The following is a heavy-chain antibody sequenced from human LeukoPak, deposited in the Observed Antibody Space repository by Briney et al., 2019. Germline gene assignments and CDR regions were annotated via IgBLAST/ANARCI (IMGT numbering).Heavy chain of an antibody. CDR2: IKEDGSEK. V-gene: IGHV3-7*01. CDR3: VYGGSYYVA. CDR1: GFTFATYW. D-gene: IGHD1-26*01. Sequence: GGSLRLSCAASGFTFATYWMTWVRQAPGKGLELVANIKEDGSEKYYVDSVKGRFTISRDNAKNSLYLKMNSLRAEDTALYYCVYGGSYYVAWGQGTLVTVSS. J-gene: IGHJ5*02.